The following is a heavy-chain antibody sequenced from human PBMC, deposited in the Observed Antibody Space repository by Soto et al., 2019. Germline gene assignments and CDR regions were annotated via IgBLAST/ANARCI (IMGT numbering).Heavy chain of an antibody. Sequence: EVQLVESGGGLVQPGGSLRLSCAASGFTVSSNYMSWVRQAPGKGLEWVSVIYSGGSTYYADSVKGRFTISRDNSKNTLYLQMNSLRAEDTAVYYCERADGDYVLDYWGQGTLVTVSS. D-gene: IGHD4-17*01. CDR3: ERADGDYVLDY. J-gene: IGHJ4*02. CDR2: IYSGGST. CDR1: GFTVSSNY. V-gene: IGHV3-66*01.